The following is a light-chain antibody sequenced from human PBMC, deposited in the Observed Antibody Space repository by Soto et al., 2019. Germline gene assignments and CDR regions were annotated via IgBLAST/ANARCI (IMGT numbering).Light chain of an antibody. V-gene: IGLV2-14*03. Sequence: QSALAQPASVSGSRGQSITISCTGTSSDVGRYNYVSWFQQHPGKVPKLIIYDVSNWPSGVSDRFSGSKSGNTASLTISGLHPEDESDYYCSSFICSSTFVFGTGTKVTVL. CDR3: SSFICSSTFV. CDR2: DVS. J-gene: IGLJ1*01. CDR1: SSDVGRYNY.